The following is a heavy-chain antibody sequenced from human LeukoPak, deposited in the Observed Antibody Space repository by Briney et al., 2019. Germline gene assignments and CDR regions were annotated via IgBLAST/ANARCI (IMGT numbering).Heavy chain of an antibody. V-gene: IGHV4-39*01. J-gene: IGHJ4*02. CDR1: GGSISSSSYY. D-gene: IGHD2-8*01. CDR3: ARRRFVRGPDVVNPFDY. CDR2: IYYSGST. Sequence: SETLSLTCTVSGGSISSSSYYWGWIRQPPGKGLEWIGSIYYSGSTYYNPSLKSRVTISVDTSKNQFSLKLSSVTAVDTAVYYCARRRFVRGPDVVNPFDYWGQGTLVTVSS.